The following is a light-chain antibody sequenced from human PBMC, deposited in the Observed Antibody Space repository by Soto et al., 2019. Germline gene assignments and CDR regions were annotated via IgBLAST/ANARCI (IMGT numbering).Light chain of an antibody. V-gene: IGKV3-15*01. CDR1: EGISND. J-gene: IGKJ1*01. CDR3: QQYNKWLPDWT. Sequence: EIVLSQSPSTLSVYPGERATLSCRASEGISNDLAWYQQKPGQAPRLLIYDASTRATGIPARFSGTVSETEFTLTSSSLQSVESAVYDCQQYNKWLPDWTFGQGTKVDIK. CDR2: DAS.